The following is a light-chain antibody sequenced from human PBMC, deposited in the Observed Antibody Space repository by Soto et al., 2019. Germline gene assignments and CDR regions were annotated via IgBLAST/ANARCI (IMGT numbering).Light chain of an antibody. CDR1: SXDVGGYNY. Sequence: QSVLTQPASVSGSPGQSITISCTGTSXDVGGYNYVSWYQHHPGKAPKLLMYEVTHRPSGVSNRFSGSKSGKTASLTISGLQAEDEADYYCLSYTSSSSYVFGTGTKVTLL. CDR3: LSYTSSSSYV. CDR2: EVT. J-gene: IGLJ1*01. V-gene: IGLV2-14*01.